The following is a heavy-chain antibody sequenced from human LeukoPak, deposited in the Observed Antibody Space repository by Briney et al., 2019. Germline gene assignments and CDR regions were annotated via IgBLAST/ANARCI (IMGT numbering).Heavy chain of an antibody. D-gene: IGHD3-16*02. Sequence: PSETLSLTCAVYGGSFSGYYWSWIRQPPGKGLEWIGEINHSGSTNYNPSLKSRVTISVDTSKNQFSLKLSSVTAVDTAVYYCARSASYYDYVWGSYRPNWFDPWGQGTLVTVSS. V-gene: IGHV4-34*01. CDR1: GGSFSGYY. J-gene: IGHJ5*02. CDR2: INHSGST. CDR3: ARSASYYDYVWGSYRPNWFDP.